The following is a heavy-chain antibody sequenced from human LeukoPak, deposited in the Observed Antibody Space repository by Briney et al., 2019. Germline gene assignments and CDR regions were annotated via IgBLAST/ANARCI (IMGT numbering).Heavy chain of an antibody. V-gene: IGHV4-61*01. CDR3: ARDYSGSLDY. J-gene: IGHJ4*02. Sequence: SETLSLTCTVSGASLSSARGWSWIRQPPGKGLEWIGYSQNSGCTNCNPSLKSRVTISVDTSKNQFSLKLSSVTAADTATYYCARDYSGSLDYWGQGILVTVTS. CDR2: SQNSGCT. D-gene: IGHD3-10*01. CDR1: GASLSSARG.